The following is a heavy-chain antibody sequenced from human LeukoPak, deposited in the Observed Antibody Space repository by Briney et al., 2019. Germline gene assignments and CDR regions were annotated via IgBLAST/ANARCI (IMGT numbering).Heavy chain of an antibody. CDR3: ARGSGSYLVY. Sequence: GGSLRLSCTASGFTFSSYSINWVRQAPGKGLEWVSYISSSSTTIYYADSVKGRFTISRDNAKNSLYLQMNSLRAEDTAVYYCARGSGSYLVYWGQGTLVTVSS. CDR2: ISSSSTTI. CDR1: GFTFSSYS. V-gene: IGHV3-48*01. J-gene: IGHJ4*02. D-gene: IGHD1-26*01.